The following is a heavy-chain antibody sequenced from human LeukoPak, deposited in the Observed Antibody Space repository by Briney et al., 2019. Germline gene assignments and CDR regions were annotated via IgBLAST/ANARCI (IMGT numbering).Heavy chain of an antibody. Sequence: GGSLRLSCAASGFTFSSYAMHWVRQAPGKGLEYVSAISSNRDSTYYANSVKGRFTISRDNSKNTLYLQMGSLRAEDMAVYYCAREPTYCSSTSCYPARYYFDYWGQGTLVTVSS. D-gene: IGHD2-2*01. CDR2: ISSNRDST. J-gene: IGHJ4*02. CDR3: AREPTYCSSTSCYPARYYFDY. CDR1: GFTFSSYA. V-gene: IGHV3-64*01.